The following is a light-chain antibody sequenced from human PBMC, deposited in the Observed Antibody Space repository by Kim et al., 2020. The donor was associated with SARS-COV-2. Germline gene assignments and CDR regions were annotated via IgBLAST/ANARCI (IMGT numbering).Light chain of an antibody. V-gene: IGKV3-20*01. J-gene: IGKJ1*01. CDR3: QQDGDPPGT. CDR1: QRVTSSY. Sequence: EIVLTQSPGSLSLSPGERATLSCRASQRVTSSYVAWYQQKPGQAPRLVIYSASSRANGIPDRFSGRGSGADFTLTISRLEPEDFAVYYCQQDGDPPGTFGQGTKVDIK. CDR2: SAS.